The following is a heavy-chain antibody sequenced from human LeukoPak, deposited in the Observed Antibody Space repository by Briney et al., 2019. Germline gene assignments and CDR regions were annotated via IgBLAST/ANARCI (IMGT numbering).Heavy chain of an antibody. CDR1: GFTFSVYS. D-gene: IGHD2-21*02. CDR3: ARDGDSSGTGAYYMDV. V-gene: IGHV3-48*04. CDR2: ISSSSMTV. Sequence: PGGSLRLSCAASGFTFSVYSMTWVRQAPGKGLEWLSYISSSSMTVYYADSVKGRFTISRDNAKNSLYLQMNSLGAEDTAVYYCARDGDSSGTGAYYMDVWGKGATVTVSS. J-gene: IGHJ6*03.